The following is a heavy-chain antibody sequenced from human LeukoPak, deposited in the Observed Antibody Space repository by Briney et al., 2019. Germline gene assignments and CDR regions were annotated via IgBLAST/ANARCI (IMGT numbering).Heavy chain of an antibody. CDR2: ISTHNGDT. V-gene: IGHV1-18*04. CDR3: ARGGSNYPDY. J-gene: IGHJ4*02. D-gene: IGHD1-26*01. CDR1: GYTFTGYY. Sequence: ASVKVSCKASGYTFTGYYMHWVRQAPGQGLEWMGWISTHNGDTSYAQSLQDRVTMTIDTSTSTAYMELRSLRSDDTAVYYCARGGSNYPDYWGQGTLVIVSS.